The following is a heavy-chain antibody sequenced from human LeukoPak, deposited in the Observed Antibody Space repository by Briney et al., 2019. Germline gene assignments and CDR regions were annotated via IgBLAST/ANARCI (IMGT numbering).Heavy chain of an antibody. CDR3: TRSYDY. Sequence: GRSLRLSCAVSGFTFSSYWMAWVRQAPGKGLEWVANIKQDGSEKYYVDSVKGRFTISGDNAKNPLYLQMNSLRAEDTAVYYCTRSYDYWGQGTLVTVSS. V-gene: IGHV3-7*01. CDR2: IKQDGSEK. CDR1: GFTFSSYW. J-gene: IGHJ4*02.